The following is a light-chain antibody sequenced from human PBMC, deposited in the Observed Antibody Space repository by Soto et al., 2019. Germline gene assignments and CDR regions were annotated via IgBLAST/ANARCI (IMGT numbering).Light chain of an antibody. J-gene: IGKJ3*01. Sequence: DIQMTQSPSSLSASAGDRVTITCRASQGIRNNLASYQQKPGEVPKLLIYAASTLQSGVPSRFSGSGSGTDFTLTISSLQPEDVATYYCQKYFSVPFTFGPGTKVVIK. CDR2: AAS. CDR3: QKYFSVPFT. CDR1: QGIRNN. V-gene: IGKV1-27*01.